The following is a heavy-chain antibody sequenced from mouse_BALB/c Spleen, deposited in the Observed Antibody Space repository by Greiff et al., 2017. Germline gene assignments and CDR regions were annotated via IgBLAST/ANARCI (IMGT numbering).Heavy chain of an antibody. V-gene: IGHV2-2*02. Sequence: QVQLKQSGPGLVQPSQSLSITCTVSGFSLTSYGVHWVRQSPGKGLEWLGVIWSGGSTDHNAAFISRLSISKDNSKSQVFFKMNSLQANDTAIYYCARTLRPHYYAMDYWGQGTSVTVSS. CDR1: GFSLTSYG. CDR3: ARTLRPHYYAMDY. CDR2: IWSGGST. D-gene: IGHD1-2*01. J-gene: IGHJ4*01.